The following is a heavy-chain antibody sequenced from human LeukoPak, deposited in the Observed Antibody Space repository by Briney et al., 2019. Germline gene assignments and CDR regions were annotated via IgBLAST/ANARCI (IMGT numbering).Heavy chain of an antibody. Sequence: NPSETLSPTCAVYGGSFSGYYWSWIRQPPGKGLEWIGEINHSGSTNYNPSLKSRVTISVDTSKNQFSLKLSSVTAADTAVYYCARESAARYYGSGLDAFDIWGQGTMATVSS. CDR2: INHSGST. CDR3: ARESAARYYGSGLDAFDI. V-gene: IGHV4-34*01. CDR1: GGSFSGYY. D-gene: IGHD3-10*01. J-gene: IGHJ3*02.